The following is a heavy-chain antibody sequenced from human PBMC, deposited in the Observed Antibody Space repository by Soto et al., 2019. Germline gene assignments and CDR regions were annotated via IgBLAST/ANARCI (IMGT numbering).Heavy chain of an antibody. CDR3: AKLHPRDYYDSSGSP. V-gene: IGHV3-30*18. J-gene: IGHJ4*02. CDR2: ISYDGSNK. CDR1: GFTFSSYG. Sequence: PGGSLRLSCAASGFTFSSYGMHCVRQAPGKGLEWVAVISYDGSNKYYADSVKGRFTISRDNPKNTLYLQMNSLRAEDTAVYYCAKLHPRDYYDSSGSPWGQGTLVTVSS. D-gene: IGHD3-22*01.